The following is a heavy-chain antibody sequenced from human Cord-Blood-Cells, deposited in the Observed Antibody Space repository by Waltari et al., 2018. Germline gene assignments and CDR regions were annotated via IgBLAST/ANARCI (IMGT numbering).Heavy chain of an antibody. CDR3: ASSPPGYCSSTSCDGGAFDI. CDR2: ISSSSSYI. J-gene: IGHJ3*02. Sequence: EVQLVESGGGLVKPGGSLRLSCAASGFTFSSYSMNWVRQAPGKGLEWVSSISSSSSYIYYADSVKGRFTISRDNAKNSLYLQMNSLRAEDTAVYYCASSPPGYCSSTSCDGGAFDIWGQGTMVTVSS. V-gene: IGHV3-21*01. D-gene: IGHD2-2*01. CDR1: GFTFSSYS.